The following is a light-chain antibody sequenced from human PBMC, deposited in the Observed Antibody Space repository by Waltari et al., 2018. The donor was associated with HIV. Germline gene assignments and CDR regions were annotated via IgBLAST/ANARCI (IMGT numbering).Light chain of an antibody. CDR2: AAS. CDR3: QQSYTTSYS. J-gene: IGKJ2*03. Sequence: DIQMTQSPSSLSASVGDRVTITCRASQRISNYLNWYQQKPGKAPKLLIYAASTLQSGFPSRFSGSGSGTDFTLTISSLLPEDLATYFCQQSYTTSYSFGQGTKLQIK. CDR1: QRISNY. V-gene: IGKV1-39*01.